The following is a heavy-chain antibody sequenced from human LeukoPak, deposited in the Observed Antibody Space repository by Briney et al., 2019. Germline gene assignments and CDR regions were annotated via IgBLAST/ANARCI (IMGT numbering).Heavy chain of an antibody. J-gene: IGHJ4*02. CDR3: ARGDYTVLAGSPFDL. Sequence: SQTLSLTCSVSGDAITSGDDYWNWIRQSPGKGLQWIGYIFFTGSTYYNPSLGSRFTISLDAPKNQFSLWLNSVTAADTAVYYCARGDYTVLAGSPFDLWGRGTLVTVSS. CDR1: GDAITSGDDY. D-gene: IGHD6-19*01. V-gene: IGHV4-30-4*01. CDR2: IFFTGST.